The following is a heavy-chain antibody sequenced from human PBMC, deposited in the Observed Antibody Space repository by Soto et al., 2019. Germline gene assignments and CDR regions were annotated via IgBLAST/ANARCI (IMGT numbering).Heavy chain of an antibody. Sequence: QVQLVESGGGLVKPGGSLRLSCVASGFSFSEYYMSWIRQIPGKGLEWISYISSSSSSIYYADSVKGRFTISRDNARNSLYLQMNSLRAQDTSVYFCARDNSVSSPLDGIYAWGHGTPLTVSS. CDR3: ARDNSVSSPLDGIYA. V-gene: IGHV3-11*01. CDR1: GFSFSEYY. D-gene: IGHD1-1*01. J-gene: IGHJ6*02. CDR2: ISSSSSSI.